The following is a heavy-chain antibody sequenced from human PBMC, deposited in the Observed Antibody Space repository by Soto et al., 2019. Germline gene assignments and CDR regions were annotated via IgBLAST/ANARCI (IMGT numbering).Heavy chain of an antibody. Sequence: QVQLQESGPGLVKPSQTLSLTCTVSGGSISSGGYYWSWIRQHPGKGLEWIGYIYYSGSTYYNPSLNIRVTISVDTSKNQFSLKLSSVTAADTAVYYCSRDDRGSGIWFAPWGQGTLVTVSS. CDR3: SRDDRGSGIWFAP. V-gene: IGHV4-31*03. CDR1: GGSISSGGYY. CDR2: IYYSGST. D-gene: IGHD2-15*01. J-gene: IGHJ5*02.